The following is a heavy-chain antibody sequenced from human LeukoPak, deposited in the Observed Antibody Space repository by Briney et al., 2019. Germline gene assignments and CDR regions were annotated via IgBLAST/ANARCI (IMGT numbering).Heavy chain of an antibody. D-gene: IGHD6-13*01. CDR1: GITVSSNY. Sequence: PGGSLRLSCAVSGITVSSNYMSWVRQAPGKGLEWVSVIYSGGSTYYADSVKGRFTISRDNSKNTLYLQMNSLRAEDTAVYYCASLGIAAARRYLDDFDIWGQGTVVTVSS. CDR2: IYSGGST. V-gene: IGHV3-66*01. J-gene: IGHJ3*02. CDR3: ASLGIAAARRYLDDFDI.